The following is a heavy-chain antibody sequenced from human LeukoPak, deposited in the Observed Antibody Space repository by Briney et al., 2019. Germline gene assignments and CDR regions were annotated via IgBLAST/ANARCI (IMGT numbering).Heavy chain of an antibody. D-gene: IGHD2-2*02. CDR2: ISSSSSYI. CDR3: AREAPASIVVVPAAIAALTGGYYYYYMDV. J-gene: IGHJ6*03. CDR1: GFTFSSYS. Sequence: GGSLRLSCAASGFTFSSYSMNWLRQAPGKGLEWVSSISSSSSYIYYADSVKGRFTISRDNAKNSLYLQMNSLRAEDTAVYYCAREAPASIVVVPAAIAALTGGYYYYYMDVWGKGTTVTVSS. V-gene: IGHV3-21*01.